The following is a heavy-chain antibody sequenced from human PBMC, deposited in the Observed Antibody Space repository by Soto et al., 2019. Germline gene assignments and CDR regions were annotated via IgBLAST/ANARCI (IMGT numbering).Heavy chain of an antibody. CDR1: GGSIRSSNYA. Sequence: EALSLTGTVSGGSIRSSNYAWAWVRQPPGKGLEWIANIYYSGDTYFHPSLRSRLTVSVDTSKNQFSLKLSSLTAADTAMYYCASLQVPGNFDYWGQGTLVTVSA. CDR2: IYYSGDT. D-gene: IGHD6-13*01. V-gene: IGHV4-39*01. CDR3: ASLQVPGNFDY. J-gene: IGHJ4*02.